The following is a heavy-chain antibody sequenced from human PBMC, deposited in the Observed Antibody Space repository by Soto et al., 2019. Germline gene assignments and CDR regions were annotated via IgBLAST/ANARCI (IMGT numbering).Heavy chain of an antibody. CDR2: IIPIFGTA. Sequence: QVQLVQSGAEVKKPGSSVKVSCKASGGTFSSYAISWVRQAPGQGLEWMGGIIPIFGTANYAQKVQGRITITAEESTSTDYKELRRLRSEDTAVYYCARERRGIAVAGYHYYYYRMDVWGQGTTVPVSS. CDR1: GGTFSSYA. CDR3: ARERRGIAVAGYHYYYYRMDV. J-gene: IGHJ6*02. V-gene: IGHV1-69*01. D-gene: IGHD6-19*01.